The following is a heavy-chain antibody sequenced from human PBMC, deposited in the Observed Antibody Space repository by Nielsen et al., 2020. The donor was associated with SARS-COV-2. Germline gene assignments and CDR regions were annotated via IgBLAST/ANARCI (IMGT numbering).Heavy chain of an antibody. CDR2: IRSKAYGGTT. V-gene: IGHV3-49*03. CDR3: HLDRPGEPFDY. D-gene: IGHD3-10*01. Sequence: GGSLRLSCTASGFTFGDYAMSWFRQAPGKGLEWVGFIRSKAYGGTTEYAASVKGRFTISRDDSKSIAYLQMNSLKTEDTAVYYCHLDRPGEPFDYWGQGTLVTVSS. J-gene: IGHJ4*02. CDR1: GFTFGDYA.